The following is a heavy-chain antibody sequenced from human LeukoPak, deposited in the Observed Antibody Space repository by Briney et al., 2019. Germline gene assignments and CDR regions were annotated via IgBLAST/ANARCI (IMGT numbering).Heavy chain of an antibody. CDR3: AKGLGIAVATLPLYNWFDP. Sequence: SLRLSCAASGFTFDDYAMHWVRQAPGKGLEWVSGISWKSGSIGYADSVKGRFTISRDNAKNSLYLQMNSLRAEDTALYYCAKGLGIAVATLPLYNWFDPWGQGTLVTVSS. D-gene: IGHD6-19*01. V-gene: IGHV3-9*01. CDR1: GFTFDDYA. CDR2: ISWKSGSI. J-gene: IGHJ5*02.